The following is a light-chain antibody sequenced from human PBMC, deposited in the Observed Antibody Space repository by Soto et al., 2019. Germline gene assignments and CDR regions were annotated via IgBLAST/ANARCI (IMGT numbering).Light chain of an antibody. Sequence: EIVLTQSPGTLSLSPGERATLSCRASQRVSSNYLAWYPQKPGQAPRLLIYGASSRATGISDRFSGSGSGTDFTLTISILEPEDFAVYYCQQYGSSPPITFGQGTRLQIK. CDR1: QRVSSNY. V-gene: IGKV3-20*01. CDR2: GAS. CDR3: QQYGSSPPIT. J-gene: IGKJ5*01.